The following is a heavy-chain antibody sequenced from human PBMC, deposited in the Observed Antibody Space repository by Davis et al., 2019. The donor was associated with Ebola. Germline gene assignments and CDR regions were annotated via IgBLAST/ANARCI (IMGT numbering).Heavy chain of an antibody. J-gene: IGHJ5*01. CDR2: ISHHNGDT. CDR3: ARTTKTNIEDSGLGYNSFDS. CDR1: GGSFSDHF. Sequence: SETLSLTCAVYGGSFSDHFWSWIRQPPEKGLEWIGEISHHNGDTNYNPSLRSRVAISVDSSKNQFSLEISSVTAADTATYYCARTTKTNIEDSGLGYNSFDSWGQGVLVSVSS. V-gene: IGHV4-34*01. D-gene: IGHD4-17*01.